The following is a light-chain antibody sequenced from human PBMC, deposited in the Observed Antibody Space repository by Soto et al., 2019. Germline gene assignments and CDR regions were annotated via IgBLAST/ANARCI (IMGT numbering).Light chain of an antibody. J-gene: IGLJ2*01. CDR2: DVS. CDR3: SSYTSSSTVV. CDR1: SSDVGTYNS. Sequence: QSVLTQPASVSGSPGQSITISCTGTSSDVGTYNSVSWYQQHPGKAPTVMIYDVSSRPSGISNRFSGSKSGTTASLTISGLQAEDEADYFCSSYTSSSTVVFGGGTQLTVL. V-gene: IGLV2-14*01.